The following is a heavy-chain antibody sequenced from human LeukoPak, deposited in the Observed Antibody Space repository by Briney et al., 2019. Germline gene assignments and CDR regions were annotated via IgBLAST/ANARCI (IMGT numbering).Heavy chain of an antibody. J-gene: IGHJ4*02. Sequence: PGGSLRLSCAASGFTFDNYAMNWVRQVPGKGLEWISPISWNSGTIGYADSVKGRFTISRDNAKNTLYLQMNSLRVEDTAVYYCARGRPHGNDYWGQGTLVTVSS. CDR1: GFTFDNYA. V-gene: IGHV3-9*01. D-gene: IGHD4-23*01. CDR3: ARGRPHGNDY. CDR2: ISWNSGTI.